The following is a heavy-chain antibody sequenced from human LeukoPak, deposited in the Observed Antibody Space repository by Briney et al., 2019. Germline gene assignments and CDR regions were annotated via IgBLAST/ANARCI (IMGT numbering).Heavy chain of an antibody. CDR3: ARDRVVGQKMKHCSGGSCYEAFDI. CDR1: GGTFSSYA. CDR2: IIPIFGTA. J-gene: IGHJ3*02. V-gene: IGHV1-69*01. Sequence: SVKVSCKASGGTFSSYAISWVRQAPGQGLEWMGGIIPIFGTANYAQKFRGRVTITADESTSTAYMELSSLRSEDTAVYYCARDRVVGQKMKHCSGGSCYEAFDIWGQGTMVTVSS. D-gene: IGHD2-15*01.